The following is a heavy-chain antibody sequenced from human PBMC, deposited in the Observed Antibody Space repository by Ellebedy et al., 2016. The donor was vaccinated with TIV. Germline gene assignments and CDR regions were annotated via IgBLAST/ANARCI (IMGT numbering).Heavy chain of an antibody. CDR1: GFTFSDYW. J-gene: IGHJ4*02. Sequence: GESLKISCAVSGFTFSDYWMSWVRQAPGKGLEWVANIKQDGSETYYVESVKGRLSISRDNAKNSLYLQMNSLRAEDTAVYYCARGNSGVPDDYWGQGTLVTVSS. D-gene: IGHD5-12*01. CDR2: IKQDGSET. V-gene: IGHV3-7*01. CDR3: ARGNSGVPDDY.